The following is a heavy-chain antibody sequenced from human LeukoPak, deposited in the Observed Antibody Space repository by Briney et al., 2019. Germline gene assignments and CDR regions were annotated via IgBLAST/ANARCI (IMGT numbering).Heavy chain of an antibody. CDR2: IYYSGSI. D-gene: IGHD1-26*01. CDR3: ARKRSGISYFDD. V-gene: IGHV4-28*05. CDR1: GYSISSDNW. J-gene: IGHJ4*02. Sequence: PSETLSLTCAVSGYSISSDNWWGWIRQPPGKGPEWIGYIYYSGSIYYNPSLKSRVTMSVDTSKNQFSLKLSSVTAVDTAVYYCARKRSGISYFDDWGQGTLVTVSS.